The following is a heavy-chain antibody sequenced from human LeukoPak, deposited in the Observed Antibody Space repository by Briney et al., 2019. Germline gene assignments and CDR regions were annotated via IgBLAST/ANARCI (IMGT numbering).Heavy chain of an antibody. D-gene: IGHD1-26*01. J-gene: IGHJ4*02. CDR3: ARETEVGATQNYFDY. Sequence: GRSLRLSCAASGFTFSGYGMHWVRQAPGKGLEWVTVIWYDGSNKYYADSVKGRFTISRDNSKNTLYLQMNSLRAEDTAVYYCARETEVGATQNYFDYWGQGTLATVSS. CDR1: GFTFSGYG. V-gene: IGHV3-33*01. CDR2: IWYDGSNK.